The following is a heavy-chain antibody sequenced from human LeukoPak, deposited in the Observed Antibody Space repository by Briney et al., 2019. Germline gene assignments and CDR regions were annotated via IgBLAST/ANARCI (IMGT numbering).Heavy chain of an antibody. CDR3: VRDRGTYRPIDY. V-gene: IGHV3-21*04. CDR2: ISYTGTYI. D-gene: IGHD1-26*01. CDR1: GFTFSKFP. J-gene: IGHJ4*02. Sequence: GGSLRLSCAASGFTFSKFPMGWVRQAPGKGLEWVSSISYTGTYIYYADSVKGRFTISRDNAQNSLYLQMNSLRAEDTAIYYCVRDRGTYRPIDYWGQGTLVTVSS.